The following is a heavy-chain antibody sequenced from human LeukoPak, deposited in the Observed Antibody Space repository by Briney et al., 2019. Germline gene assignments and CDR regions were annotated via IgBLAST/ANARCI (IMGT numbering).Heavy chain of an antibody. CDR1: GFTFSSYA. Sequence: GGSLRLSCAASGFTFSSYAMHWVRQAPGKGLEWVAVISYDGSNKYYADSVKGRFTISRDNSKNTLYLQMNSLRAEDTAVYYCARVGAARLFGYWGQGTLVTVSS. J-gene: IGHJ4*02. D-gene: IGHD6-6*01. V-gene: IGHV3-30*04. CDR2: ISYDGSNK. CDR3: ARVGAARLFGY.